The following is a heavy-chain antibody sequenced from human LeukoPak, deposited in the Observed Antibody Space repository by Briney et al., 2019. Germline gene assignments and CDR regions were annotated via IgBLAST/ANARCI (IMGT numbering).Heavy chain of an antibody. J-gene: IGHJ4*02. CDR3: ARDETFYYDSSGYFID. D-gene: IGHD3-22*01. V-gene: IGHV4-39*07. CDR1: GGTINSSGYY. CDR2: IYYSGST. Sequence: SETLSLTCTVSGGTINSSGYYWGWIRQPPGEGLEWIGSIYYSGSTYYNPSLKSRVTISVDTSKNQFSLKLSSVTAADTAVYYCARDETFYYDSSGYFIDWGQGTLVTVSS.